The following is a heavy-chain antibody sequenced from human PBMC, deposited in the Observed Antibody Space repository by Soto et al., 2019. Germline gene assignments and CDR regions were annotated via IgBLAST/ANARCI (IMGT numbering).Heavy chain of an antibody. J-gene: IGHJ6*03. V-gene: IGHV4-34*01. CDR2: INHSGST. CDR1: GGSFSGYY. CDR3: ARGSAEIAAAGMTTKSRKYYYYYYMDV. D-gene: IGHD6-13*01. Sequence: PSETLSLTCAVYGGSFSGYYWSWIRQPPGKGLEWIGEINHSGSTNYNPSLKSRVTISVDTSKNQFSLKLSSVTAADTAVYYCARGSAEIAAAGMTTKSRKYYYYYYMDVWGKGTTVT.